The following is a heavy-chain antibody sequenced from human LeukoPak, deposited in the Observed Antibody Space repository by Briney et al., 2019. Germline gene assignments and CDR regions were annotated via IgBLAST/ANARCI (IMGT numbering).Heavy chain of an antibody. V-gene: IGHV4-61*02. D-gene: IGHD3-10*01. J-gene: IGHJ6*03. CDR3: ARGPRITLIRGGQWYYYMDV. Sequence: SSETLSLTCTVSGGSISSGSFYWSWIRQPAGKGLEWIGRIDTSGSTNYNPSLKSRVTISVDTSKNLFSLKLSSLTAADTAVYYCARGPRITLIRGGQWYYYMDVWGKGTTVTISS. CDR1: GGSISSGSFY. CDR2: IDTSGST.